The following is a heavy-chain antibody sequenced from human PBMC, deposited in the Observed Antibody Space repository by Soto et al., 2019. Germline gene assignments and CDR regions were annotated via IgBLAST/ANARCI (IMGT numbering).Heavy chain of an antibody. CDR2: ISGSGSST. Sequence: GGSLRLSCAASGFTFSSYAMSWVRQAPGKGLEWVSAISGSGSSTYYADSVKGRFTISRDNSKNTLYLQMNSLRAEDTAVYYCAKGGVPAAGYNWFDPWGQGTLVTVSS. CDR1: GFTFSSYA. J-gene: IGHJ5*02. D-gene: IGHD2-2*01. V-gene: IGHV3-23*01. CDR3: AKGGVPAAGYNWFDP.